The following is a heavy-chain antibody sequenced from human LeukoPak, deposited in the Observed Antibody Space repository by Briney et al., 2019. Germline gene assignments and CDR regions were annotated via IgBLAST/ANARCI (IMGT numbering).Heavy chain of an antibody. J-gene: IGHJ4*02. D-gene: IGHD2-15*01. CDR2: INQKGPGR. CDR3: ARVRYRSGGSCYSDNKYFAY. V-gene: IGHV1-2*02. Sequence: PAKLSCNASGYTCTAYYIHWVRQAPGQGLEWIGWINQKGPGRNNTQKFQGRVTMTKDTYISTAYMELSRRRSADTAVYYCARVRYRSGGSCYSDNKYFAYWGQGTLVAV. CDR1: GYTCTAYY.